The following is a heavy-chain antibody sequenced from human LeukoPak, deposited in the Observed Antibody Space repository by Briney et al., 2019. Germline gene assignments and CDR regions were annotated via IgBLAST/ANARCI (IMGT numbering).Heavy chain of an antibody. Sequence: GGSLRLSCAASGFTFSNSWMSWVRQAPGKGLEWVANIKQDGSEKYYVDSVKGRFTISRDNAKNSLYLQMNSLRAEDTAVYYCAKEASEMATTHGWFDPWGQGTLVTVSS. J-gene: IGHJ5*02. V-gene: IGHV3-7*03. CDR2: IKQDGSEK. CDR1: GFTFSNSW. D-gene: IGHD5-24*01. CDR3: AKEASEMATTHGWFDP.